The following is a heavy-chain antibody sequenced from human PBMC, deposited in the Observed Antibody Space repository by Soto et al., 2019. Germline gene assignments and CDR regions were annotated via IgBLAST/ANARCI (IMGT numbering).Heavy chain of an antibody. D-gene: IGHD2-15*01. Sequence: PGGSLRLSCAASGFTFSSYAMGWVRQAPWTGLEWVSVIDGSGGDTSFADSVKGRFTISRDNSKNTLYLHMNSLRAEDTARYYCVKETVAAAYVETSPFDFWGQGTLVTVSS. J-gene: IGHJ4*02. CDR3: VKETVAAAYVETSPFDF. CDR1: GFTFSSYA. V-gene: IGHV3-23*01. CDR2: IDGSGGDT.